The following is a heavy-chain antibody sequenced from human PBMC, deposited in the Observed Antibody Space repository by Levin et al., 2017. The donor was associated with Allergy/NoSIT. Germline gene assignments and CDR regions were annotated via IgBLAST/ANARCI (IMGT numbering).Heavy chain of an antibody. Sequence: HTGGSLRLSCAASGFTFSSYGMHWVRQAPGKGLEWVAVIWYDGSNKYYADSVKGRFTISRDNSKNTLYLQMNSLRAEDTAVYYCARDGRDTAMVMDAFDIWGQGTMVTVSS. CDR2: IWYDGSNK. CDR3: ARDGRDTAMVMDAFDI. J-gene: IGHJ3*02. V-gene: IGHV3-33*01. CDR1: GFTFSSYG. D-gene: IGHD5-18*01.